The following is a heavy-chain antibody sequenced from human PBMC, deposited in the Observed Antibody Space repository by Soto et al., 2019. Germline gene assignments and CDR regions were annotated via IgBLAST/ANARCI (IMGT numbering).Heavy chain of an antibody. CDR2: INAGNGNT. D-gene: IGHD2-15*01. CDR3: ARGESVVGDY. J-gene: IGHJ4*02. Sequence: QVQLVQSGAEEKKPGASVKVSCKASGYTFTSYAMHWVRQAPGQRLEWMGWINAGNGNTKCSQKFQDRVTITRDTSASTAYMKLSSLRSEDTAVYYCARGESVVGDYWGQGTLVTVSS. V-gene: IGHV1-3*05. CDR1: GYTFTSYA.